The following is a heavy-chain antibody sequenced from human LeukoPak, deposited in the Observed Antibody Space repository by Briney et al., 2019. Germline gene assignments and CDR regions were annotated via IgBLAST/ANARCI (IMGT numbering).Heavy chain of an antibody. CDR1: GFTFSSYS. CDR3: AKDQYYGDYYFDY. CDR2: ISSSSSYI. D-gene: IGHD4-17*01. Sequence: GGSLRLSCAASGFTFSSYSMNWVRQAPGKGLEWVSSISSSSSYIYYADSVKGRFTISRDNAKNSLYLQMNSLRAEDTAVYYCAKDQYYGDYYFDYWGQGTLVTVSS. V-gene: IGHV3-21*01. J-gene: IGHJ4*02.